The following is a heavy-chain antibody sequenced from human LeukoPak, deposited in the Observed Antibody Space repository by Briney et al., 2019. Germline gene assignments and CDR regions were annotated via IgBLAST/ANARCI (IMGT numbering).Heavy chain of an antibody. D-gene: IGHD3-22*01. CDR3: ARGHGSSGYYSGY. CDR1: GYTFTGYY. J-gene: IGHJ4*02. CDR2: INPNSGGT. V-gene: IGHV1-2*02. Sequence: ASVKVSCKASGYTFTGYYLHWVRQAPGQGLEWMGWINPNSGGTNHAQKFQGRVTITRDTSITTAYMELSRLRSDDTAVYYCARGHGSSGYYSGYWGQGTLVTVSS.